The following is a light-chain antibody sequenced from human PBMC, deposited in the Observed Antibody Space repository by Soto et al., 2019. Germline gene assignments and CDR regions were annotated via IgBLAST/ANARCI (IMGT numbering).Light chain of an antibody. CDR2: DTS. CDR3: QQYGNWPLT. V-gene: IGKV3-11*01. J-gene: IGKJ4*01. CDR1: QSVGNF. Sequence: EIVLTQSPGTLSLSPGERASRSCRASQSVGNFLVWYQQKPGQAPSLLIYDTSNRATGIPARFSGSGSGTDFTLTISSLEPEDFAIYYCQQYGNWPLTFGGGNKVEI.